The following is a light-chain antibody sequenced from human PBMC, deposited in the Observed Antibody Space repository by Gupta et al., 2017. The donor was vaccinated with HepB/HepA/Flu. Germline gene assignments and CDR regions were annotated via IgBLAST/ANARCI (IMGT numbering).Light chain of an antibody. Sequence: DIQMTQSPSSLSASVGDTITITCRASQNINIYLNWYQQKSGKAPKLLIFAASTLHKGVPSRFSGSGSGTEVALTSTSLQPEDFATYYCQQSYRVTRTFGPGTIVDIK. CDR3: QQSYRVTRT. V-gene: IGKV1-39*01. CDR2: AAS. CDR1: QNINIY. J-gene: IGKJ3*01.